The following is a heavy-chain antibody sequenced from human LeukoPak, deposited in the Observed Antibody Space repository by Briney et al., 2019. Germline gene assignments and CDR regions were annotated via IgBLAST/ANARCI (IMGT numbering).Heavy chain of an antibody. D-gene: IGHD5-18*01. V-gene: IGHV4-59*13. CDR1: GGSISSYY. CDR2: IYYSGST. Sequence: PSETLSLTCTVSGGSISSYYWSWIRQPPGKGLEWIGYIYYSGSTNYNPSLKSRVTISVDTSKNQFSLKLSSVTAADTAVYYCAGLGAMDPDGFDYWGQGTLVTVSS. J-gene: IGHJ4*02. CDR3: AGLGAMDPDGFDY.